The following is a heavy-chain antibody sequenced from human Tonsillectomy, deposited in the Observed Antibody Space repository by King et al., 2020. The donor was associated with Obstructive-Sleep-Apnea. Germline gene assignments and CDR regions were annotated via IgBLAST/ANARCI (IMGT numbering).Heavy chain of an antibody. Sequence: VQLQQWGAGLLKPSETLSLTCAVYGGSFIAYYWSWIRQPPGKGLEWSGEINHSGGTNYNPSLQSRVTISGDTSKNQCSLKLSSVTAADTAVYYCARGGSKAGTFFSPRVGFDYWGQGTLVTVSS. D-gene: IGHD6-19*01. CDR2: INHSGGT. CDR1: GGSFIAYY. CDR3: ARGGSKAGTFFSPRVGFDY. J-gene: IGHJ4*02. V-gene: IGHV4-34*01.